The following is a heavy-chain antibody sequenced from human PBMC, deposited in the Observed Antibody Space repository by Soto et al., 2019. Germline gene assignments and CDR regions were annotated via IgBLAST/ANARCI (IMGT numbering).Heavy chain of an antibody. Sequence: PVGSQRLSCAASGFTFKSYALTWVRQAPGRGLEWVSTVSSGGGSTYYADPVKGRFSISRDNSKNTLFLQISSLRAEDTAIYYCATYYYVTNGYRSFDYWGQGTLVTVSS. CDR3: ATYYYVTNGYRSFDY. D-gene: IGHD3-22*01. J-gene: IGHJ4*02. V-gene: IGHV3-23*01. CDR2: VSSGGGST. CDR1: GFTFKSYA.